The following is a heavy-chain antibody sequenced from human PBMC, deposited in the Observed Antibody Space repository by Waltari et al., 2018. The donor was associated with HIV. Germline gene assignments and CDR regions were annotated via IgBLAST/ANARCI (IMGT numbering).Heavy chain of an antibody. Sequence: QVQLQESGPGLVKHSETLSPICTVSGGSISSYYWSWIRQPPAKALAWVGHIHDSGSTNYNPALKSRVTISVDTSKNQCSVKLSAVTAADTAGYYCARGGNGIQVWFPADYGGQGTLVTVSS. CDR1: GGSISSYY. D-gene: IGHD5-18*01. CDR2: IHDSGST. V-gene: IGHV4-59*01. CDR3: ARGGNGIQVWFPADY. J-gene: IGHJ4*02.